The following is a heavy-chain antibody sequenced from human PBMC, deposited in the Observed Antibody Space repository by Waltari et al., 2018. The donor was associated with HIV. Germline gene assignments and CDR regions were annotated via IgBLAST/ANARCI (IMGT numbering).Heavy chain of an antibody. Sequence: QGQLVESGGGVVQPGGSLSLSCAASGFSFSISGMQWVRQAPGKGLEWVTFIRYDGNTKYYADSVKGRFTISRDNSKNTLYLQMSSLRAEDTAVYYCAKELRSGYSYYYYGMDVWGQGTTVTVSS. CDR2: IRYDGNTK. D-gene: IGHD2-15*01. J-gene: IGHJ6*02. CDR1: GFSFSISG. V-gene: IGHV3-30*02. CDR3: AKELRSGYSYYYYGMDV.